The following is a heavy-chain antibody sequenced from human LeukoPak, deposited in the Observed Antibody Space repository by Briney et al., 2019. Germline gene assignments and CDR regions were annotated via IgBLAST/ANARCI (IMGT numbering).Heavy chain of an antibody. V-gene: IGHV3-11*01. CDR1: GFTFSDYY. CDR2: ISSSGSTI. Sequence: PGGSLRLSCAASGFTFSDYYMSWIRQAPGKGLEWVSYISSSGSTIYYADSVKGRFTISRDNAKNSLYLQMNSLRAEDTAVYYCARATSYYYDSSGYAYWGQGTLVTVSS. D-gene: IGHD3-22*01. CDR3: ARATSYYYDSSGYAY. J-gene: IGHJ4*02.